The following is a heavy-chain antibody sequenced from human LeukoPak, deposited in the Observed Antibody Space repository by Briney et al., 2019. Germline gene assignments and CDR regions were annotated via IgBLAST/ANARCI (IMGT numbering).Heavy chain of an antibody. V-gene: IGHV3-9*01. CDR3: AKDLSSGWYGDAFDI. CDR1: GFTFDDYA. D-gene: IGHD6-19*01. J-gene: IGHJ3*02. CDR2: ISWNSGSI. Sequence: GGSLRLSCAASGFTFDDYAMHWVRQAPGKGLEWVSGISWNSGSIGYADSVKGRFTISRDNAKNSLYLQMNSLRAGDTALYYCAKDLSSGWYGDAFDIWGQGTMVTVSS.